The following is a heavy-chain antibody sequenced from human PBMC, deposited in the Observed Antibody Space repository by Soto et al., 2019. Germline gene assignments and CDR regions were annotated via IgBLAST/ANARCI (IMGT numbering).Heavy chain of an antibody. CDR2: IDWDDEK. D-gene: IGHD2-21*01. V-gene: IGHV2-70*11. CDR3: SRTPSYCVGPDCFLTGFDF. Sequence: SGPTLVNPTQTLTLTCTFSGFSLTTSGMCVSWIRQPPGQALEWLARIDWDDEKYYSTSLRTRLSIPKDTSKNQVVLTLTNMDPVDTATYYCSRTPSYCVGPDCFLTGFDFWGQGALVTSPQ. CDR1: GFSLTTSGMC. J-gene: IGHJ4*02.